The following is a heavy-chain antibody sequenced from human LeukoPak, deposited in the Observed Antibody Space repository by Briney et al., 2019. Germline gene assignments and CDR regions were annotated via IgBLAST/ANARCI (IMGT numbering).Heavy chain of an antibody. CDR3: AKNPRITMIVVVPDAFDI. CDR2: ISSSGSTI. J-gene: IGHJ3*02. V-gene: IGHV3-11*01. D-gene: IGHD3-22*01. Sequence: GGSLRLSCAASGFTLSDYYMSWIRQAPGKGLEWVSYISSSGSTIYYADSVKGRFTISRDNSKNTLYLQMNSLRAEDTAVYYCAKNPRITMIVVVPDAFDIWGQGTMVTVSS. CDR1: GFTLSDYY.